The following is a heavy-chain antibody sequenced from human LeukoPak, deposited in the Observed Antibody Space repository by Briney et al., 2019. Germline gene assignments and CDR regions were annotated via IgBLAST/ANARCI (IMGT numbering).Heavy chain of an antibody. J-gene: IGHJ3*02. V-gene: IGHV3-48*01. CDR2: ISSTSSTI. Sequence: PGGSLRLSCAASGFTFRSYSMHWVRQAPGKGLEWVSYISSTSSTIYYADSVKGRFTISRDNSKNTLYLQMSSLRAEDTAVYYCVKAEGSSGYYGAFDIWGQGTMVTVSS. CDR1: GFTFRSYS. CDR3: VKAEGSSGYYGAFDI. D-gene: IGHD3-22*01.